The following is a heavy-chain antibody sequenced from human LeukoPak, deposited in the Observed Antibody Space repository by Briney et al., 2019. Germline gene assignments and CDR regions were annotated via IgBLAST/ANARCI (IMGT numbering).Heavy chain of an antibody. D-gene: IGHD6-13*01. J-gene: IGHJ4*02. CDR2: IYYSGST. V-gene: IGHV4-59*08. CDR1: GGSISSYY. CDR3: ARVEDPYSSSWSYFDY. Sequence: SETLSLTCTVSGGSISSYYWSWIRQPPGKGLEWIGYIYYSGSTNYNPSLKSRVTISVDTSKNQFSLKLSSVTAADTAVYYCARVEDPYSSSWSYFDYWGQGTLVTVSS.